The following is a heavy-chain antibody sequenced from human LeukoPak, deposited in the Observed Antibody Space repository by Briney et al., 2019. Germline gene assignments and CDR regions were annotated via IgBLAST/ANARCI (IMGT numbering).Heavy chain of an antibody. CDR3: ARAEAVAVYCYMDV. Sequence: GGSLRLSCAVSGFSFSTYAMNWVRQAPGKGLEWVSGISASGGSTYYADSVKGRFTISRDNSNNTLSLQMNSLRAEDAAVYFCARAEAVAVYCYMDVWGKGTTVTVSS. J-gene: IGHJ6*04. V-gene: IGHV3-23*01. D-gene: IGHD6-19*01. CDR1: GFSFSTYA. CDR2: ISASGGST.